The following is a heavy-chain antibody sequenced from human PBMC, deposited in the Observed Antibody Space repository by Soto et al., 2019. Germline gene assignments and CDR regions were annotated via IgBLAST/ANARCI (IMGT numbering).Heavy chain of an antibody. V-gene: IGHV3-64D*06. CDR1: GFSFHTEY. CDR3: VKVVDTSGWYYYDY. D-gene: IGHD6-19*01. J-gene: IGHJ4*02. Sequence: GSLSLSCAASGFSFHTEYMHWVRQAPGKGLEYVSAISSNGDRIYYADSVKGRFTISRDNSKNKLYLQMISLRPEDTAVYYCVKVVDTSGWYYYDYWGQGALVTVSS. CDR2: ISSNGDRI.